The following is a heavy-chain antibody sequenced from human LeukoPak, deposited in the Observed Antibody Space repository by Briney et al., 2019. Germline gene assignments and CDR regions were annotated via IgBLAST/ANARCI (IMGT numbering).Heavy chain of an antibody. Sequence: ASVKVSCKASGYTFTSYGISWVRQAPGQGLEWMGWISAYNGNTNYAQKLQGRVTMTTDTSTSTAYMELRSLRSDDTAVYYCARDLFPSSGWYYFDYWGQGTLSPSPQ. CDR3: ARDLFPSSGWYYFDY. CDR1: GYTFTSYG. CDR2: ISAYNGNT. V-gene: IGHV1-18*04. D-gene: IGHD6-19*01. J-gene: IGHJ4*02.